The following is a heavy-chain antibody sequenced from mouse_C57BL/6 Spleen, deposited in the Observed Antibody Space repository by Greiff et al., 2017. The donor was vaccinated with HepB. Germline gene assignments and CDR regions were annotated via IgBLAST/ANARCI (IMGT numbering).Heavy chain of an antibody. CDR3: VRRGNPQAMDY. CDR2: IRSKSNNYAT. Sequence: EVHLVESGGGLVQPKGSLKLSCAASGFSFNTYAMNWVRQAPGKGLEWVARIRSKSNNYATYYADSVKDRFTISRDDSESMLYLQMNNLKTEDTAMYYCVRRGNPQAMDYWGQGTSVTVSS. J-gene: IGHJ4*01. CDR1: GFSFNTYA. D-gene: IGHD2-1*01. V-gene: IGHV10-1*01.